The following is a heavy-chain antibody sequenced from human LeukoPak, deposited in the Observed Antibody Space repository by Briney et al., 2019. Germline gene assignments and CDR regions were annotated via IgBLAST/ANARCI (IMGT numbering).Heavy chain of an antibody. CDR2: ISYDGSNK. J-gene: IGHJ4*02. CDR3: ARDILGSSWYSPYYFDY. V-gene: IGHV3-30*03. Sequence: GGSLRLSCVDSGFTFTYYGMHWVRQVPGKGLEWVAVISYDGSNKYYTDSVKGRFTISRDNSKNTLYLQMNSLRAEDTAVYYCARDILGSSWYSPYYFDYWGQGTLVTVSS. CDR1: GFTFTYYG. D-gene: IGHD6-13*01.